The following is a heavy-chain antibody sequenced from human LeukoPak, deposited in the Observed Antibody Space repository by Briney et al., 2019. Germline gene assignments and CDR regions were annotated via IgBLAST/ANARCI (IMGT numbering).Heavy chain of an antibody. V-gene: IGHV3-74*01. D-gene: IGHD6-6*01. CDR1: GFTFSSYA. Sequence: PGGSLRLSCAASGFTFSSYAMSWVRQAPGKGLVWVSRINYDGSSTNYADSVKGRFTISRDNAKNTLYLQMNSLRAEDTAVYYCARDRAGAARAYMDVWGKGTTVTVSS. CDR2: INYDGSST. CDR3: ARDRAGAARAYMDV. J-gene: IGHJ6*03.